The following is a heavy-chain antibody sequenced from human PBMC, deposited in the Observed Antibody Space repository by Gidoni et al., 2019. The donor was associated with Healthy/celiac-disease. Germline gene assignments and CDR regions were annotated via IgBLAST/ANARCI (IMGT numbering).Heavy chain of an antibody. Sequence: QVQLVQSGAEVKKPGASVKVSCKASGYTVTSYGISWVRQAPGQALGWLGGLSAYNGNTNNAQNLKGRVTMTTDTATSTAYMELRSLRSDDTAVYYCARDGYCSGGSCYSGSYYYYGMDVWGQGTTVTVSS. CDR2: LSAYNGNT. J-gene: IGHJ6*02. CDR1: GYTVTSYG. V-gene: IGHV1-18*01. D-gene: IGHD2-15*01. CDR3: ARDGYCSGGSCYSGSYYYYGMDV.